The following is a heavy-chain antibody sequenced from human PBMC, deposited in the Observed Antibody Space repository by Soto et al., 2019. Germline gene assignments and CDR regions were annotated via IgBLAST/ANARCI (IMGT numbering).Heavy chain of an antibody. V-gene: IGHV1-18*01. CDR2: ISGYNGNT. CDR1: GYTFTNYG. Sequence: VQVVQSGDAVKKPGASVKVSCKASGYTFTNYGLSWVRQSPGQGLDWMGWISGYNGNTKYAEKFQGRVTMTTDTSTSTAHMELRSLRSDDTAVYYCAREGQAPYYYYGMDVWGQGTAVTVSS. J-gene: IGHJ6*02. CDR3: AREGQAPYYYYGMDV.